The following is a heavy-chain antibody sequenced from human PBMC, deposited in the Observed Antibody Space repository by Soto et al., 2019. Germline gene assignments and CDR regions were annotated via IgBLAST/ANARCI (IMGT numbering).Heavy chain of an antibody. D-gene: IGHD3-16*01. J-gene: IGHJ4*02. CDR2: MYYSGAT. CDR1: GGSISSNSYY. V-gene: IGHV4-39*01. Sequence: QLQLQESGPGLVKPSETLSLACTVSGGSISSNSYYWDWIRQPPVKGLEWIGSMYYSGATYHNPSLQSRVTISVDTSKNPSSLLLSSVTAADTAVYYCARHAAYDSVWGKSDGSDYWGQGTLVTVSS. CDR3: ARHAAYDSVWGKSDGSDY.